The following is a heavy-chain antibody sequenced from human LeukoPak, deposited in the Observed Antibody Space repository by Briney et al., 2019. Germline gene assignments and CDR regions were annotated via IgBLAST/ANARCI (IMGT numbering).Heavy chain of an antibody. CDR2: INPNSGGT. Sequence: PLASVKVSCKASGYTFTGYYMHWVRQAPGQGLEWMGWINPNSGGTNYAQKFQGRVTMTRDTSTSTAYMELSRLRSDDTAVYYCARGEYSSSWYKTNWFDPWGQGTLVTVSS. J-gene: IGHJ5*02. CDR3: ARGEYSSSWYKTNWFDP. D-gene: IGHD6-13*01. CDR1: GYTFTGYY. V-gene: IGHV1-2*02.